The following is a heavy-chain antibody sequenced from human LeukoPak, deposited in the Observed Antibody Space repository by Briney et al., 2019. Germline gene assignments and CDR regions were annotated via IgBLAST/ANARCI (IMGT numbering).Heavy chain of an antibody. CDR2: ISGSGGST. Sequence: GPSLTLSWAASGFTFSSNAMSSVRQAPGKWLEWVSAISGSGGSTYYADSVKGRFTISRDNSRNTLYLQMNSLRVEDTAVYYCAKRGFGDYLYYYYYYMAVWGKGTTVSVSS. D-gene: IGHD4-17*01. CDR1: GFTFSSNA. CDR3: AKRGFGDYLYYYYYYMAV. J-gene: IGHJ6*03. V-gene: IGHV3-23*01.